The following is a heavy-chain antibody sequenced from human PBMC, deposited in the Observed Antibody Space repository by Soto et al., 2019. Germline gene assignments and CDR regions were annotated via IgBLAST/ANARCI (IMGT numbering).Heavy chain of an antibody. V-gene: IGHV4-31*03. CDR3: ARIQGTYSKILDY. J-gene: IGHJ4*02. Sequence: TSETLSLTCTVSGGSISSGGYYWSWIRQHPGKGLEWIGYIYYSGSTYYNPSLKSRVTISVDTSKNQFSLKLSSVTAADTAVYYCARIQGTYSKILDYWGQGTLVTVSS. D-gene: IGHD4-4*01. CDR1: GGSISSGGYY. CDR2: IYYSGST.